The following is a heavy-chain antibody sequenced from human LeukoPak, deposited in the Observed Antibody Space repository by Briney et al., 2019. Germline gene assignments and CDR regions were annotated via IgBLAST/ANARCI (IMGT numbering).Heavy chain of an antibody. D-gene: IGHD5-24*01. CDR1: GFTFSTYP. CDR2: ITGSGGST. Sequence: GGSLRLSCAASGFTFSTYPMSWVRQAPGKGLEWVSSITGSGGSTYHADSVKGRFTTSRDNSKNTLYLQMNSLRAEDTAVYYCAKDDGYNFFVYWGQGTLVAVSS. J-gene: IGHJ4*02. CDR3: AKDDGYNFFVY. V-gene: IGHV3-23*01.